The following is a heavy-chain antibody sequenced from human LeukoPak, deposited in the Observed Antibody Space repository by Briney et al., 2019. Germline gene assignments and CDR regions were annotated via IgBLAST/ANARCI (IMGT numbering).Heavy chain of an antibody. CDR1: GFTFSSYA. J-gene: IGHJ4*02. Sequence: PGGSLRLSCAASGFTFSSYAMKWVRQAPGKGLEWVSTISGSGASTYYADSVKGRFTISRDNSQNTVYLQMNSLRAEDTAVYYCPRDLLPAAGEYYFDYWGQGTLVTVSS. CDR3: PRDLLPAAGEYYFDY. D-gene: IGHD6-13*01. CDR2: ISGSGAST. V-gene: IGHV3-23*01.